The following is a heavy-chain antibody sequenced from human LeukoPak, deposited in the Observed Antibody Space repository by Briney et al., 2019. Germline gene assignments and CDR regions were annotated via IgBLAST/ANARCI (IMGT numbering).Heavy chain of an antibody. CDR1: GFTFSSYG. Sequence: GRSLRLSCAASGFTFSSYGMHWVRQAPGKGLEWVADISYDGSNKYYTDSVKGRFTISRNNSKNTLYLQMNSLRAEDTAVYCCAKDPGKYSYAQFDCWGQGTLVSVSS. V-gene: IGHV3-30*18. CDR3: AKDPGKYSYAQFDC. D-gene: IGHD5-18*01. CDR2: ISYDGSNK. J-gene: IGHJ4*02.